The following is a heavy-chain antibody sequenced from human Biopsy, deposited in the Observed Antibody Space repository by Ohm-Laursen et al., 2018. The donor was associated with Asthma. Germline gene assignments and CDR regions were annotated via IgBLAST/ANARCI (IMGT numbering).Heavy chain of an antibody. CDR3: ARASVAASSNWFDS. D-gene: IGHD6-19*01. Sequence: TLSLTCIVSGGSINIGDYYWSWIRQHPVKGLEWIGHIYYSGSTSYNPSLKGGVTISVDTSKNQFSLKLSSVTAADTAVYYCARASVAASSNWFDSWGQGTLVTVSS. CDR1: GGSINIGDYY. CDR2: IYYSGST. J-gene: IGHJ5*01. V-gene: IGHV4-30-4*08.